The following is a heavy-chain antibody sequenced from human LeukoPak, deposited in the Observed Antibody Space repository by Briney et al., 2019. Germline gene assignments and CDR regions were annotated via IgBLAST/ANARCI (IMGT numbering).Heavy chain of an antibody. CDR1: GFTFNNYA. Sequence: GGSLRLSCAASGFTFNNYAMSWVRQAPGKGLEWVSGISGSGDNTYYADSVKGRFTISRDNSKNTLYVQVNSLGTEDTAAYYCAKGSYYDSSGSFYFDYWGQGTLVTVSS. V-gene: IGHV3-23*01. D-gene: IGHD3-22*01. CDR2: ISGSGDNT. CDR3: AKGSYYDSSGSFYFDY. J-gene: IGHJ4*02.